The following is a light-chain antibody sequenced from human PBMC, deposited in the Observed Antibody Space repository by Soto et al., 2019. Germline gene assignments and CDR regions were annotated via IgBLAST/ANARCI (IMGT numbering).Light chain of an antibody. CDR2: EVT. V-gene: IGLV2-8*01. CDR3: SSYTSTNTLDWV. CDR1: STDVGAYNY. Sequence: QSALTQPPSASGSPGQSVTISCTGTSTDVGAYNYVSWYQQHPGKAPKLMIYEVTKRPSGVPDRFSGSKSGNTASLTVSGLQTEDEADYYCSSYTSTNTLDWVFGGGTKLTVL. J-gene: IGLJ3*02.